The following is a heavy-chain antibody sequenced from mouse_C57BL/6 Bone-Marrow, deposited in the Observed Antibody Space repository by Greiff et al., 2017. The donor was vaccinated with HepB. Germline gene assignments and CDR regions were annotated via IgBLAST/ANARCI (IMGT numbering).Heavy chain of an antibody. CDR1: GYTFTEYT. J-gene: IGHJ2*01. CDR2: FYPGSGSI. CDR3: ARHETLYDYDDAGFDY. D-gene: IGHD2-4*01. Sequence: QVQLQQSGAELVKPGASVKLSCKASGYTFTEYTIHWVKQRSGQGLEWIGWFYPGSGSIKYNEKFKDKATLTADKSSSTVYMELSRLTSEDSAVYFCARHETLYDYDDAGFDYWGQGTTLTVSS. V-gene: IGHV1-62-2*01.